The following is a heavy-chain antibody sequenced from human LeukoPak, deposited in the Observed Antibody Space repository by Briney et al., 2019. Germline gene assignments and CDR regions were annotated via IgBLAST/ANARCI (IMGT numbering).Heavy chain of an antibody. CDR3: AREGGYRSSWYDY. CDR1: GGSISSYY. CDR2: IYSSGNT. J-gene: IGHJ4*02. V-gene: IGHV4-59*01. D-gene: IGHD6-13*01. Sequence: PSETLSLTCTVSGGSISSYYWSWIRQPPGKGLEWIGYIYSSGNTNYNPSLKSRVTISVDTSKNQFSLKMSSVTAADTAVYYCAREGGYRSSWYDYWGQGTLVTVSS.